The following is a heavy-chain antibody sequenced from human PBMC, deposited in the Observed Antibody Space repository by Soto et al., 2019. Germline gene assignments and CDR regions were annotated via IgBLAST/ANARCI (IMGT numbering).Heavy chain of an antibody. V-gene: IGHV3-23*01. D-gene: IGHD3-16*01. CDR1: GFKFSNYA. CDR3: AKDRRAGGNSAFYFDL. Sequence: GGSLRLSCAASGFKFSNYAMSWVRQAPGKGLEWVSLISATGGGTYYADSVKGRFTISRDNSHNTLYLQVHSLTAEDTAVYYCAKDRRAGGNSAFYFDLWGQGTQVTVSS. CDR2: ISATGGGT. J-gene: IGHJ5*02.